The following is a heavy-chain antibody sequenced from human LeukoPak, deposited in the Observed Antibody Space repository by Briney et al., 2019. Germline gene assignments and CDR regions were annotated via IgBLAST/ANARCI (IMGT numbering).Heavy chain of an antibody. V-gene: IGHV4-4*09. J-gene: IGHJ4*02. CDR2: IYTSGNT. CDR1: GGSISNYF. CDR3: TRGFLQIDY. Sequence: SETLSLTCTVSGGSISNYFWTWIRQPPGKGLEWIGYIYTSGNTNYNPSLESRVTMSVDTSRNQFSLRLNSVTAADTAVYYCTRGFLQIDYWGQGTLVTVSS.